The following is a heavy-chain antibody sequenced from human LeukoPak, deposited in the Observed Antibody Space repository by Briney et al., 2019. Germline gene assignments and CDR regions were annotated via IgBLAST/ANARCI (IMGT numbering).Heavy chain of an antibody. CDR3: AREGPMFDSGSYSKSLGY. J-gene: IGHJ4*02. D-gene: IGHD3-10*01. Sequence: SETLSLTCTVSGGSISSYYWSWIRQPPGKGLEWIGYIYYSGSTNYNPSLKSRVTISVDTSKNQFSLKLSSVTAADTAVYYCAREGPMFDSGSYSKSLGYWGQGILVTVSS. CDR1: GGSISSYY. V-gene: IGHV4-59*01. CDR2: IYYSGST.